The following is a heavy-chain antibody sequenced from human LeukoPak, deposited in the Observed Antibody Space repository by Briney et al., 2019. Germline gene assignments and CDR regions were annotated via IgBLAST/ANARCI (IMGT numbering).Heavy chain of an antibody. CDR1: GYNFTNYW. V-gene: IGHV5-51*01. J-gene: IGHJ3*02. CDR2: IFPGDSVT. D-gene: IGHD4-17*01. CDR3: ARHLPTVTLDAFDI. Sequence: GESLKISCQGSGYNFTNYWIAWVRQMPGKGLEYMGIIFPGDSVTRYSLAFQGQVTISADKSINTAYLQWTSLEASDTALYYCARHLPTVTLDAFDIWGPGTMVTVS.